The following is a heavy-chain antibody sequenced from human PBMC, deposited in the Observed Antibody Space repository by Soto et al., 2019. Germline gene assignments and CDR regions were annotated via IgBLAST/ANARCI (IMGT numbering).Heavy chain of an antibody. V-gene: IGHV3-30-3*01. CDR1: GFTFSSYA. Sequence: QVQLVESGGGVVQPGRSLRLSCAASGFTFSSYAMHWVRQAPGKGLEWVAVISYDGSNKYYADSVKGRFTISRDNSKNTLYLQMNSLRAEDTAVYYCARASRGGSYYSPDYWGQGTLVTVSS. CDR2: ISYDGSNK. J-gene: IGHJ4*02. CDR3: ARASRGGSYYSPDY. D-gene: IGHD1-26*01.